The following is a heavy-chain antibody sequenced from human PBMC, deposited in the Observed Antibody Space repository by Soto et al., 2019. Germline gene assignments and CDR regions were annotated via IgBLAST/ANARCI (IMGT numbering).Heavy chain of an antibody. V-gene: IGHV4-59*01. Sequence: PSETLSLTCTVSGGSISSYYWSWIRQPPGKGLEWIGYIYYSGSTNYNPSLKSRVTISVDTSKNQFSLKLSSVTAADTAVYYCARDHDFWRGYSDPLGGYYGMDVWGQGTTVTVSS. CDR1: GGSISSYY. CDR2: IYYSGST. J-gene: IGHJ6*02. D-gene: IGHD3-3*01. CDR3: ARDHDFWRGYSDPLGGYYGMDV.